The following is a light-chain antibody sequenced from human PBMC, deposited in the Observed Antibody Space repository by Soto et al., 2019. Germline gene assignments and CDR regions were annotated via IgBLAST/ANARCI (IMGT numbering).Light chain of an antibody. Sequence: EIVLTQSPGTLSLSPGERATLSCRASQNINSDYFAWYQQKPGQAPRLLIFGASTRATGIPDRFSGSGSGTDFTLTISSLEPEDFAVYYCQQRSNWPPITFGQGTRLEIK. V-gene: IGKV3D-20*02. CDR2: GAS. CDR3: QQRSNWPPIT. CDR1: QNINSDY. J-gene: IGKJ5*01.